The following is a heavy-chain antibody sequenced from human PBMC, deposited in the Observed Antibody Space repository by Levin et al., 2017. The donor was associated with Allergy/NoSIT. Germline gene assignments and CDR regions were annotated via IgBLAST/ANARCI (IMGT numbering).Heavy chain of an antibody. V-gene: IGHV4-34*01. D-gene: IGHD3-3*01. J-gene: IGHJ4*02. Sequence: SETLSLTCAVYGGSFSGYYWSWIRQPPGKGLEWIGEINHSGSTNYNPSLKSRVTISVDTSKNQFSLKLSSVTAADTAVYYCARFGRFHAPLDYWGQGTLVTVSS. CDR1: GGSFSGYY. CDR2: INHSGST. CDR3: ARFGRFHAPLDY.